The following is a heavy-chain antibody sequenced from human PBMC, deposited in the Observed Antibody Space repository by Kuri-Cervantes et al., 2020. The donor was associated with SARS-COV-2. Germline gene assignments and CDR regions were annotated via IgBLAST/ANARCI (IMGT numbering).Heavy chain of an antibody. Sequence: GESLKISCAASGFTFSSYSMNWVRQAPGKGLEWVSSISSSSYIYYADSVKGRFTISRDNAKNSLYLQMNSLRAEDTAVYYCARDAGRDWGQGTLVTVSS. CDR3: ARDAGRD. V-gene: IGHV3-21*01. CDR1: GFTFSSYS. D-gene: IGHD1-14*01. CDR2: ISSSSYI. J-gene: IGHJ1*01.